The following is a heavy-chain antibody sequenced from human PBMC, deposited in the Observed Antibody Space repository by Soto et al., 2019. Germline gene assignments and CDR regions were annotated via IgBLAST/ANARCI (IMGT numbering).Heavy chain of an antibody. CDR1: GFTFSTYS. J-gene: IGHJ5*02. CDR2: ISSSSSTI. Sequence: GGSLRLSCAASGFTFSTYSMNWVRQAPGKGLEWVSYISSSSSTIFYTDSVKGRFTVSRDNAKNSLYLQMNSLRAEDTAVYYCARVPDRRGQGTLVTVSP. D-gene: IGHD2-2*01. CDR3: ARVPDR. V-gene: IGHV3-48*01.